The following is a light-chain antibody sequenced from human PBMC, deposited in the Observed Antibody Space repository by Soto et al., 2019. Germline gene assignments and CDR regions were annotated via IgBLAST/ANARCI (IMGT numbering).Light chain of an antibody. Sequence: EIVLTQSPLSLPVTPGEPASISCRSSRSLLHSNGYYYLDWYLQKPGQSPQLLIYLGSNRASGVPDRFSGSGSGTDFTLTISRVEAEDVAVYFCAQGLATPFTFGGGTKVDIK. V-gene: IGKV2-28*01. CDR3: AQGLATPFT. CDR1: RSLLHSNGYYY. CDR2: LGS. J-gene: IGKJ4*01.